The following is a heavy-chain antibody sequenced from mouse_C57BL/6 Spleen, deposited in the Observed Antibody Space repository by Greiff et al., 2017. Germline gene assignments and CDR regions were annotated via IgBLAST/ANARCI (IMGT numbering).Heavy chain of an antibody. CDR3: ARWWGVANSNYEDDY. V-gene: IGHV1-80*01. CDR1: GYAFSSYW. Sequence: QVQLQQSGAELVKPGASVKISCKASGYAFSSYWMNWVKQRPGKGLEWIGQIYPGDGDTNYNGKLKGKATLTADKSSSTAYMQLSSLTSEDSAVYFCARWWGVANSNYEDDYWGQGTTLTVSS. J-gene: IGHJ2*01. D-gene: IGHD2-5*01. CDR2: IYPGDGDT.